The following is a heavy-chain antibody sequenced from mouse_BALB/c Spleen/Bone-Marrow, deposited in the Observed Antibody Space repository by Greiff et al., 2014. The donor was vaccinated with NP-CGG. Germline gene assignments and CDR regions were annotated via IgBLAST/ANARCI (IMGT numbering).Heavy chain of an antibody. CDR2: VNPNNGDI. J-gene: IGHJ3*01. V-gene: IGHV1-34*01. CDR3: ARSTATGFAY. Sequence: VQLKESGPDLVKPGASVKMSCKASGYSFIGYYMYWVKQSHGKSLEWIGRVNPNNGDISYNQKFKGKAILTVDKSSSTAYMELRSLTSEDSAVYYCARSTATGFAYWGQGTLVTVSA. D-gene: IGHD1-2*01. CDR1: GYSFIGYY.